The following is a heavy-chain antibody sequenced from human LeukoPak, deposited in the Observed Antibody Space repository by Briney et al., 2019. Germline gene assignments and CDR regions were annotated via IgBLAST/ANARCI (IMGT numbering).Heavy chain of an antibody. V-gene: IGHV3-23*01. CDR2: ISSSGGST. CDR1: GFTLSSYA. Sequence: EGSLRLSCAASGFTLSSYAMSWVRQAPGKGLEWVSAISSSGGSTYYADSVKGRFTISRDNSKNTLYLQMNSLRAEDTAVYYCAKGGYDYVWGSYRHSPGYWGQGTLVTVSS. D-gene: IGHD3-16*02. J-gene: IGHJ4*02. CDR3: AKGGYDYVWGSYRHSPGY.